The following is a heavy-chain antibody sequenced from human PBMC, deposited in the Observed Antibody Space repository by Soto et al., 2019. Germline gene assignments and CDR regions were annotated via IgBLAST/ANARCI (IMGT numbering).Heavy chain of an antibody. CDR2: IKSKADGGTT. CDR1: GFTFINAW. V-gene: IGHV3-15*01. Sequence: PGGSLRLSCAASGFTFINAWMSWVRQAPGKGLEWVGRIKSKADGGTTDYVAPVRGRFTISRDDSKNTLYLQMNSLKTEDTAVYYCTTGTTPIVTPGAGPGTPGYWGQGTLVTVSS. CDR3: TTGTTPIVTPGAGPGTPGY. D-gene: IGHD6-13*01. J-gene: IGHJ4*02.